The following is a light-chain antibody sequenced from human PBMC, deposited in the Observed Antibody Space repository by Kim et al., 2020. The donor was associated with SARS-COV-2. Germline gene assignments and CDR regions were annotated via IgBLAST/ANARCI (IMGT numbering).Light chain of an antibody. Sequence: QGVTISCTGSSSNIGAGYDVHWYQQLPGPAPKLLIYGNSNRPSGVPDRFSGSKSGTSASLAITGLQAEDEADYYCQSYDSSLSGSVFGGGTQLTVL. CDR2: GNS. CDR1: SSNIGAGYD. CDR3: QSYDSSLSGSV. V-gene: IGLV1-40*01. J-gene: IGLJ2*01.